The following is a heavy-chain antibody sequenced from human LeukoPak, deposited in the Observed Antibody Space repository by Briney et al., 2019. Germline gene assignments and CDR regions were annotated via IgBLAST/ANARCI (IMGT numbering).Heavy chain of an antibody. D-gene: IGHD3-16*01. Sequence: GASVKVSCKVSGYTLAELSMHWVRQSRGKGLEWMGGVDPEDGEIIYAQNFQGRVTMTEDTSTDTAYMNLSSLRSEDTAVYYCAIDVGELLTYWGQGTLVTVSS. CDR1: GYTLAELS. J-gene: IGHJ4*02. V-gene: IGHV1-24*01. CDR2: VDPEDGEI. CDR3: AIDVGELLTY.